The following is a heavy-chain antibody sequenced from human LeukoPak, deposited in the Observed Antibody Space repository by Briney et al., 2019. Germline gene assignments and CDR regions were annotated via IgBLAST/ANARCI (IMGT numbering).Heavy chain of an antibody. D-gene: IGHD3-9*01. CDR2: INTNTGNP. CDR1: GYTFTGYA. Sequence: ASVKVSCKASGYTFTGYAMNWVRQAPGQGLEWMGWINTNTGNPTYAQGFTGRFVFSLDTSVSTAYLQISSLKAEDTAVYYCAREGDYDILTGYLRAVRNWFDPWGQGTLVTVSS. V-gene: IGHV7-4-1*02. CDR3: AREGDYDILTGYLRAVRNWFDP. J-gene: IGHJ5*02.